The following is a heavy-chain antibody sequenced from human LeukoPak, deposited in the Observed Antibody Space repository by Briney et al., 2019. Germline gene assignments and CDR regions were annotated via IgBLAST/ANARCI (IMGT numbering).Heavy chain of an antibody. J-gene: IGHJ4*02. Sequence: ASVKVSCKASGYTFTNYGVSWVRQAPGQGLEWMGWNSAYNGYTNYAQKVQGRVTVTTDTSTNTAYMELRSLRSDDTAVYYCARVAPPGYSNYVDYFDSWGQGTLVTVSS. CDR1: GYTFTNYG. D-gene: IGHD4-11*01. CDR3: ARVAPPGYSNYVDYFDS. V-gene: IGHV1-18*01. CDR2: NSAYNGYT.